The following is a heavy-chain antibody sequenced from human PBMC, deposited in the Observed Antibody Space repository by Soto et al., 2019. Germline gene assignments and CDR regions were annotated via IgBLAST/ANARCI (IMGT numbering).Heavy chain of an antibody. CDR2: IIPIFGTA. V-gene: IGHV1-69*12. CDR1: GGTFSSYA. D-gene: IGHD5-18*01. Sequence: QVQLVQSGAEVKKPGSSVKVSCKASGGTFSSYAISWVRRAPGQGLEWMGGIIPIFGTANYAQKFQGRVTITADESTSTAYMELSSLRSEDTAVYYCAMRSTGTAMTKGGMDVWGQGTTVTVSS. CDR3: AMRSTGTAMTKGGMDV. J-gene: IGHJ6*02.